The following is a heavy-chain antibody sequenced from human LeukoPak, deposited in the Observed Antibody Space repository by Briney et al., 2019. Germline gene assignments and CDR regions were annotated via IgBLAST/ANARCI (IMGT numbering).Heavy chain of an antibody. CDR1: GYTFTSYD. J-gene: IGHJ3*02. D-gene: IGHD6-13*01. Sequence: GASVKVSCKASGYTFTSYDINWVRQATGQGLEWMGWMNPNSGNTGYAQKFQGRVTRTRNTSISTAYMELSSLRSEDTAVYYCARGSSDIAAAGTDAFDIWGQGTMVTVSS. V-gene: IGHV1-8*01. CDR3: ARGSSDIAAAGTDAFDI. CDR2: MNPNSGNT.